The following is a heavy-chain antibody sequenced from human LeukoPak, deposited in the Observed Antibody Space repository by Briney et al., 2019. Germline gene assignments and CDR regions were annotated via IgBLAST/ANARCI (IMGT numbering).Heavy chain of an antibody. V-gene: IGHV4-59*01. CDR1: GGSIRSYF. D-gene: IGHD3-10*01. J-gene: IGHJ4*02. CDR2: IYYSGST. Sequence: SSETLSLTCSVSGGSIRSYFWSWIRQPPGRGLEWIGYIYYSGSTNYNPSLKSRVTISVDTSKNQFSLKPSSVTAADTAVYYCARVQTPSGSGSYSFDYWAQGTLVTVSS. CDR3: ARVQTPSGSGSYSFDY.